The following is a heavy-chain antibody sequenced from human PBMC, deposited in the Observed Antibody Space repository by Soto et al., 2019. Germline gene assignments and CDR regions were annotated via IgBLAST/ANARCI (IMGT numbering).Heavy chain of an antibody. CDR3: ARGPDRDTGKFGS. V-gene: IGHV4-59*12. CDR2: IYHSGPT. CDR1: GGSISSYY. Sequence: PSETLSLTCTVSGGSISSYYWSWIRQPPEKGLEWMGYIYHSGPTTYNPSLKSRITMSVDTSKYQFSLNLTSVTAADTAVYYCARGPDRDTGKFGSWGQG. J-gene: IGHJ4*02.